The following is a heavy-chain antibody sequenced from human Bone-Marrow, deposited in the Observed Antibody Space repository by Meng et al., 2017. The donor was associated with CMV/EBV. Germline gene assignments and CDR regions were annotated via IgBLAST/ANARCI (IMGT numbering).Heavy chain of an antibody. Sequence: SETLSLTCTVSGGSISSSSYYWGWIRQPPGKGLEWIGSIYYSGSTYYNPSLKSRVTISVDTSKNQFSLKLSSVTAADTAVYYCARRYSRYCSSTSCYTGLGYYYGMDVWGQTTT. CDR3: ARRYSRYCSSTSCYTGLGYYYGMDV. D-gene: IGHD2-2*02. J-gene: IGHJ6*02. CDR1: GGSISSSSYY. CDR2: IYYSGST. V-gene: IGHV4-39*01.